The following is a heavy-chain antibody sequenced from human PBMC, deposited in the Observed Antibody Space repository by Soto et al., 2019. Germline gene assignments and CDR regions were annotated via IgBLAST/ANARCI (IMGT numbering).Heavy chain of an antibody. CDR2: IYPGDSDT. D-gene: IGHD6-13*01. V-gene: IGHV5-51*01. J-gene: IGHJ3*02. CDR1: GYSFTSYW. Sequence: GESLKISCKGSGYSFTSYWIGWVRQMPGKGLEWMGIIYPGDSDTRYSPSFQGQVTISADKSISTAYLQWSSLKASDTAMYYCARPQAAAGTVEAFDIWGQGTMVTVSS. CDR3: ARPQAAAGTVEAFDI.